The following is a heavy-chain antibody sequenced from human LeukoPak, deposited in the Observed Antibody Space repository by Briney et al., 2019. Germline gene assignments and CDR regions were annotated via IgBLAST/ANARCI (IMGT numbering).Heavy chain of an antibody. CDR2: ISGSGGST. V-gene: IGHV3-23*01. CDR1: GFTFSSYA. D-gene: IGHD4-11*01. J-gene: IGHJ4*02. CDR3: TRDSTTFRFGY. Sequence: GGSLRPSCAASGFTFSSYAMSWVRQAPGKGLEWVSAISGSGGSTYYADSVKGRFTISRDNSKNTLYLQMNSLRADDTAVYYCTRDSTTFRFGYWGQGTLVTVSS.